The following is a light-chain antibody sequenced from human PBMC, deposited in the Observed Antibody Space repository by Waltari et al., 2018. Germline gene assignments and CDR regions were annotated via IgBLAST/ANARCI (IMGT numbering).Light chain of an antibody. CDR1: QSVASSY. CDR2: GTS. V-gene: IGKV3-20*01. CDR3: QHFGDSPPSWT. J-gene: IGKJ1*01. Sequence: EFVLTQSPGTLSLAPGEGATLSCRSSQSVASSYLAWYQQKFGQAPKLLIYGTSNRATGIPDRFSGSGSGTDFTLTISRLEPEDSAVYYCQHFGDSPPSWTFGQGTKVEIK.